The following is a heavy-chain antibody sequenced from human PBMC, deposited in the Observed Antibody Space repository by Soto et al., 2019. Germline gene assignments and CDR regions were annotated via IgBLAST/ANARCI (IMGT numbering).Heavy chain of an antibody. J-gene: IGHJ4*02. D-gene: IGHD6-19*01. V-gene: IGHV1-3*01. CDR3: AQSSGWYALHY. CDR1: GYTFADYA. CDR2: INGGDGST. Sequence: QVQLLQSGAEVKKPGASVKVSCKASGYTFADYAIHWVRLAPGQSLGWMGWINGGDGSTKYSQNFQDRVTFTRDTSATTAYMELNSLSSEDTAVYYCAQSSGWYALHYWGQGTLVTVSS.